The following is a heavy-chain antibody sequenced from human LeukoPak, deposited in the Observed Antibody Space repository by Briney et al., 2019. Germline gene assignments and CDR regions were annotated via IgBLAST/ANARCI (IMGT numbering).Heavy chain of an antibody. CDR3: ARPRLEYCSGGSCFDAFDI. V-gene: IGHV3-23*01. D-gene: IGHD2-15*01. Sequence: GSLRLSCAASGFTFSSYGMSWVRQAPGKGLEWVSAISGSGGSTYYADSVKGRFTISRDNSKNTLFLQMNSLTAEDTAIYSCARPRLEYCSGGSCFDAFDIWGQGTMVTVSS. J-gene: IGHJ3*02. CDR2: ISGSGGST. CDR1: GFTFSSYG.